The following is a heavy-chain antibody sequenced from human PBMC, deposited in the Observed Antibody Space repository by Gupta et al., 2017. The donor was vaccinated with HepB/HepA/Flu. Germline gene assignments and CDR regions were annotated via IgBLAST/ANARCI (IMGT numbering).Heavy chain of an antibody. CDR2: IKDDGTDQ. V-gene: IGHV3-7*01. CDR1: HFTFSQYY. D-gene: IGHD2-8*01. J-gene: IGHJ4*02. Sequence: EGQWVDSGGGLVQSARFLRLSFAASHFTFSQYYMHWARQAPGKGLEWLAKIKDDGTDQYYGDSIKGRFSISRDNAQNLLSLQMNNLRADDTAVYYCARGNATFFDVWGLGTLVTVSS. CDR3: ARGNATFFDV.